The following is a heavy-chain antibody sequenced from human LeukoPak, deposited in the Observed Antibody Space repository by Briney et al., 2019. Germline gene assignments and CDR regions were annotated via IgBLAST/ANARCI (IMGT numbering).Heavy chain of an antibody. J-gene: IGHJ4*02. Sequence: SETLSLTCTVSGGSIGSGGYYWSWIRQHPGKGLEWIGYIYYSGSTYYNPSLKSRVTISADTSKNQFSLKLSSVTAADTAVYYCATSGGGDILTGYYRLDYWGQGTLVTVSS. D-gene: IGHD3-9*01. CDR2: IYYSGST. CDR3: ATSGGGDILTGYYRLDY. CDR1: GGSIGSGGYY. V-gene: IGHV4-31*03.